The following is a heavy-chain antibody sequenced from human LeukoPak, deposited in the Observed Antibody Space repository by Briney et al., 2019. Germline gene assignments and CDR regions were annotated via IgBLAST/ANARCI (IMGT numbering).Heavy chain of an antibody. V-gene: IGHV3-30*18. J-gene: IGHJ4*02. D-gene: IGHD6-19*01. CDR2: VSYDGSNI. CDR1: GFIFSTYD. CDR3: AKSLDAQAVADPFDY. Sequence: GGSLRLSCAASGFIFSTYDMHWVRQAPGKGLEWVAVVSYDGSNIYHAASVQGRFAISRDNSKNTLYLQMNSLRAEDTAVYYCAKSLDAQAVADPFDYWGQGTLVTVSS.